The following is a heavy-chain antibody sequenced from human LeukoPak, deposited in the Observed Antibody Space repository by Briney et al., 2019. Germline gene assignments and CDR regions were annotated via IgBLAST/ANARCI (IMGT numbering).Heavy chain of an antibody. CDR3: AKVKSLYCGGDCYAY. D-gene: IGHD2-21*02. Sequence: GGSLRLSCAASGFTFSSSAMSWVRQAPGKGLEWVSAISGSGGSTYYADSVKGRFTISRDNSKNTLYLQMNSLRAEDTAVYYCAKVKSLYCGGDCYAYWGQGTLVTVSS. CDR2: ISGSGGST. CDR1: GFTFSSSA. J-gene: IGHJ4*02. V-gene: IGHV3-23*01.